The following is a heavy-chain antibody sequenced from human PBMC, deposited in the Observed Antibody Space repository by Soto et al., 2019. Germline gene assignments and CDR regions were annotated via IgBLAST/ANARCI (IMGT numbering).Heavy chain of an antibody. D-gene: IGHD2-2*01. V-gene: IGHV2-5*02. J-gene: IGHJ5*02. CDR2: IYWDDDK. CDR3: AHSPIDNSVVLPTAKKTWWFDP. Sequence: GPGPTLVNPTQTLTLTCTFSGFSLITRGVGVGWIRQPPGKALEWLAPIYWDDDKRYSLSLKSRLTITKDTSKNQVVLTMTNMDPVDTATYYCAHSPIDNSVVLPTAKKTWWFDPWGQRTLVTVSS. CDR1: GFSLITRGVG.